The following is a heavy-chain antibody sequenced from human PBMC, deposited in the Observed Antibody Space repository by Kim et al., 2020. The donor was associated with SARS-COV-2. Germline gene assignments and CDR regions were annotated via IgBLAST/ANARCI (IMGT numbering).Heavy chain of an antibody. V-gene: IGHV4-59*01. CDR3: ARVALGYCTSTSCHKGFDP. Sequence: SETLSLTCTVSGGSISSYYWSWIRQPPGKGLEWIGYIYNSGSTNYNPSLKSRVTISVHTSKNQFSLRLSSVTAADTAVYYGARVALGYCTSTSCHKGFDPWGQGTLVTVSS. CDR1: GGSISSYY. D-gene: IGHD2-2*01. J-gene: IGHJ5*02. CDR2: IYNSGST.